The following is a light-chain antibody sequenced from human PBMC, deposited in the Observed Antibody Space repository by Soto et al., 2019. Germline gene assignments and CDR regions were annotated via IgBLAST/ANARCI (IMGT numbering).Light chain of an antibody. V-gene: IGKV3-20*01. CDR3: YQYGSTPPT. J-gene: IGKJ1*01. CDR1: QSVSSSY. Sequence: EIVLTQSPGTLSLSPGERATLSCRASQSVSSSYLASYQQKPGQAPRLLFYGASSRATVIPDTCIGGGGWATVTPPINSLKSEDVAVVYCYQYGSTPPTVGQGTKVDIK. CDR2: GAS.